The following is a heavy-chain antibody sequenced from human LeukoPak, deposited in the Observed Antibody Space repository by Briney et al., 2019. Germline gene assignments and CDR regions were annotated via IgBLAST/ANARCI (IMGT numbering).Heavy chain of an antibody. D-gene: IGHD3-9*01. J-gene: IGHJ4*02. Sequence: GRSLRLSCAASGFTFSSYGMHWVRQAPGKGLEWVAAISYDGSNKYYADSVKGRFTISRDNSKNTLYLQMNSLRAEDTAVYYCAKSRYHFDYWGQGTLVTVSS. CDR2: ISYDGSNK. CDR3: AKSRYHFDY. V-gene: IGHV3-30*18. CDR1: GFTFSSYG.